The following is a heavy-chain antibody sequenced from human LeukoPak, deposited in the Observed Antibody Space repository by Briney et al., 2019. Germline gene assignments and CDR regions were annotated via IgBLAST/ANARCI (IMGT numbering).Heavy chain of an antibody. J-gene: IGHJ4*02. Sequence: GGSLRLSCAASGFTFSSYWMHWVRHAPGKGRVWVSRINSDGSSTSYADSVKGRFTISRDNAKNTLYLQMNSLRAEDTAVYYCARQAELADGSDFDYWGQGTLVTVSS. CDR2: INSDGSST. D-gene: IGHD1-1*01. CDR1: GFTFSSYW. CDR3: ARQAELADGSDFDY. V-gene: IGHV3-74*01.